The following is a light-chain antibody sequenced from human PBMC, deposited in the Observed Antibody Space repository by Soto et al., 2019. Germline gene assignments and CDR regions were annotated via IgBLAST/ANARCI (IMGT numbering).Light chain of an antibody. Sequence: EVVMTQSPATLSVSLWGRATLSCSASQSISDTLAWYQQTPGQAPRLLIYGASTRATGIPARFSGSGSGTEFTLTISRLESEDFAVYYCQQYGSSPTFGQGTKADIK. CDR1: QSISDT. CDR3: QQYGSSPT. J-gene: IGKJ1*01. CDR2: GAS. V-gene: IGKV3-15*01.